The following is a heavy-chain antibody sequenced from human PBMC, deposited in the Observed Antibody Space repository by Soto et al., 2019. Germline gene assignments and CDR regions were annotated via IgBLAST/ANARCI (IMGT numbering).Heavy chain of an antibody. V-gene: IGHV4-4*02. CDR3: ACALGRERDY. J-gene: IGHJ4*02. D-gene: IGHD3-10*01. CDR2: IYHSGST. CDR1: GGSISSSNW. Sequence: QVQLQESGPGLVKPSRTLSLTCAVSGGSISSSNWWSWVRQPPGKGLEWIGEIYHSGSTNDTPSLKSRVTITVSKCKKQTSLTLRSGTAADTDVYYCACALGRERDYWGQGTLVTVSS.